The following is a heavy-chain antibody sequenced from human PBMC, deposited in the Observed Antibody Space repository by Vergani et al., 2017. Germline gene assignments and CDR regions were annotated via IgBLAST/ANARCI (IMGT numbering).Heavy chain of an antibody. J-gene: IGHJ4*02. CDR1: GASISSGPYY. D-gene: IGHD1-26*01. Sequence: QVALQESGPGLVRPSETLTLTCSVSGASISSGPYYWNWIRQPAGKGLEWIGRIYSRGSSTYHPSLESRVSISMDASKNQFSLNLSSVTAADTAVYYCAREATRSWDWGQGTLVTVSS. V-gene: IGHV4-61*02. CDR2: IYSRGSS. CDR3: AREATRSWD.